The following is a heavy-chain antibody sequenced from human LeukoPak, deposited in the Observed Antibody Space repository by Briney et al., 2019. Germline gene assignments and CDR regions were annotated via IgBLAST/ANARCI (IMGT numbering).Heavy chain of an antibody. CDR1: GFTVSSNY. V-gene: IGHV3-53*01. CDR2: IYSGGST. Sequence: TGGSLRLSCAASGFTVSSNYMSWVRQAPGKGLEWVSVIYSGGSTYYADSVKGRFTISRDNSKNTLYLQMNSLRAEDTAVYYCARDSNYCSSTSCYGKNYYYYMDVWGKGTTVTVSS. J-gene: IGHJ6*03. CDR3: ARDSNYCSSTSCYGKNYYYYMDV. D-gene: IGHD2-2*01.